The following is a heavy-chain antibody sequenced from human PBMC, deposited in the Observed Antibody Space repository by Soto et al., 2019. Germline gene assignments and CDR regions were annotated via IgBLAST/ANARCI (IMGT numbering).Heavy chain of an antibody. Sequence: LSLTCTVSGGSISSGGYYWSWIRQHPGKGLEWIGYIYYSGSTYYNPSLKSRVTISVDTSKNQFSLKLSSVTAADTAVYYCAAYYDFWSGYYTWAQFDYWGQGTLVTVSS. CDR2: IYYSGST. CDR3: AAYYDFWSGYYTWAQFDY. J-gene: IGHJ4*02. CDR1: GGSISSGGYY. D-gene: IGHD3-3*01. V-gene: IGHV4-31*03.